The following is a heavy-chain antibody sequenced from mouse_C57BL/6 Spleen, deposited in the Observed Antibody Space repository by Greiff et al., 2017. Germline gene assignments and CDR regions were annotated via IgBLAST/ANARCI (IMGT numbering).Heavy chain of an antibody. V-gene: IGHV5-4*01. CDR1: GFTFSSYA. Sequence: EVKLEESGGGLVKPGGSLKLSCAASGFTFSSYAMSWVRQTPEKRLEWVATISDGGSYTYYPDNVKGRFTISRDNAKNNLYLQMSHLKSEDTAMYYCARDPGSSPYYAMDHWGQGTSVTVSS. D-gene: IGHD1-1*01. CDR2: ISDGGSYT. CDR3: ARDPGSSPYYAMDH. J-gene: IGHJ4*01.